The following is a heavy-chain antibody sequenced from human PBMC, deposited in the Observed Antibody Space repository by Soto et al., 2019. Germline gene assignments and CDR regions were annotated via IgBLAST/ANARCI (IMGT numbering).Heavy chain of an antibody. Sequence: EVQLLESGGGLVQPGGSLRLSCAASGFTFSSYAMSWVRQAPGKGLEWVSAISGSGGSTYYADSVKGRFTISRDNSKNTLYLQMNSLRAEDTAVYYCAKDSGYCSSTSCYLYGMDVWGQGTTVTVSS. V-gene: IGHV3-23*01. CDR3: AKDSGYCSSTSCYLYGMDV. J-gene: IGHJ6*02. D-gene: IGHD2-2*03. CDR1: GFTFSSYA. CDR2: ISGSGGST.